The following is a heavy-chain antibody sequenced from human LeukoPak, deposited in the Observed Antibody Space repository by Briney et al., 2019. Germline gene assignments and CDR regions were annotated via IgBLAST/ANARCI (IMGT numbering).Heavy chain of an antibody. CDR2: TWYDGSNK. CDR1: GFTFSSYV. D-gene: IGHD3-22*01. CDR3: ARGGRYYDSSGYYASDY. Sequence: GGSLRLSCAASGFTFSSYVMHWVRQAPGKGLEWVAVTWYDGSNKYYADSVKGRFTISRDNSKNTLYQQMNSLRAEDTAVYYCARGGRYYDSSGYYASDYWGQGTLVTVSS. V-gene: IGHV3-33*01. J-gene: IGHJ4*02.